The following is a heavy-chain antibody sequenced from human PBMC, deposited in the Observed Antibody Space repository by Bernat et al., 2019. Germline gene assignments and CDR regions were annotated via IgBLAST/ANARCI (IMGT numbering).Heavy chain of an antibody. CDR3: ARDSPRGVVDKKFDY. V-gene: IGHV1-18*04. J-gene: IGHJ4*02. D-gene: IGHD2-15*01. CDR1: GYTFTSYG. CDR2: ISAYNGNT. Sequence: QVQLVQSGAEVKKPGASVKVSCKASGYTFTSYGVSWVRQAPGQGLEWMGWISAYNGNTNYAQKLQGRVTMTTDTSTSTAYMELRSLRSDDTAVYYCARDSPRGVVDKKFDYWGQGTLVTVSP.